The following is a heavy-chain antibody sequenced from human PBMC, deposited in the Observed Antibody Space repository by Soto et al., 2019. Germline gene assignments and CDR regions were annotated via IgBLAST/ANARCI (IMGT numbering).Heavy chain of an antibody. J-gene: IGHJ5*02. CDR2: IIPIFGTA. CDR3: ASYWDDCRSYKAPCQRLGP. D-gene: IGHD1-1*01. V-gene: IGHV1-69*13. CDR1: GGTFSSYA. Sequence: GASVKVSCKAPGGTFSSYAISWVRQAPGQGLEGRGGIIPIFGTAHYAQKLQGKVKNTADDPASTAYMARSSLSSEDTAVYYCASYWDDCRSYKAPCQRLGPWGEGIRVTVSS.